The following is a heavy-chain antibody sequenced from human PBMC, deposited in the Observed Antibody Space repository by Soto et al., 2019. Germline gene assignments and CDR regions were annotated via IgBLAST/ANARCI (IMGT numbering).Heavy chain of an antibody. D-gene: IGHD2-21*02. V-gene: IGHV3-21*01. CDR3: ARVTYCGGDCYSSAFDD. Sequence: PGGSLRLSCAASGFTFSSYSMNWVRQAPGKGLEWVSSISSSSSYIYYADSVKGRFTISRDNAKNSLYLQMNSLRAEDTAVYYCARVTYCGGDCYSSAFDDWGQGTLVTVSS. CDR1: GFTFSSYS. J-gene: IGHJ4*02. CDR2: ISSSSSYI.